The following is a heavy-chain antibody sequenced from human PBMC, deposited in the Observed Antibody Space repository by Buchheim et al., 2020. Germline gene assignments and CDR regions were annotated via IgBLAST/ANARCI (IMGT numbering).Heavy chain of an antibody. CDR3: ARAERYNYGVKWFVP. D-gene: IGHD5-18*01. J-gene: IGHJ5*02. Sequence: QVQLQESGPGLVKPSETLSLTCTVSGGSISTYYWNWIRQPPGKGLEWIGYIHYSGSTTYNPSLKSRVTISVDPSKNQFSLKLISVTAADTAVYYCARAERYNYGVKWFVPWGQGTL. V-gene: IGHV4-59*01. CDR1: GGSISTYY. CDR2: IHYSGST.